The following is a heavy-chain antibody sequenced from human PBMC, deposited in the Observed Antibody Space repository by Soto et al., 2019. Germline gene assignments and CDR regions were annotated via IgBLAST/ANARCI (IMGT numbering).Heavy chain of an antibody. J-gene: IGHJ4*02. D-gene: IGHD4-17*01. Sequence: ASVKVSCKASGYTFTSYYMHWVRQAPGQGLEWMGIINPSGGSTSYAQKFQGRVTMTRDTSTSTVYMELSSLRSEDTAVYYCARVGGDYGDYDSPFDYWGQGTLVTVSS. V-gene: IGHV1-46*01. CDR2: INPSGGST. CDR3: ARVGGDYGDYDSPFDY. CDR1: GYTFTSYY.